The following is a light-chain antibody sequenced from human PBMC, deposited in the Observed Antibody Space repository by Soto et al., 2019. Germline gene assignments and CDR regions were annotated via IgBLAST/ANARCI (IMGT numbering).Light chain of an antibody. V-gene: IGKV2D-29*01. J-gene: IGKJ1*01. CDR2: EVS. CDR1: QSLLHTDGKTY. Sequence: DSVVNQTPLSLSFTPRHPSSISCKSSQSLLHTDGKTYLYWYLQKPGQPPQLLIYEVSTRTTGTPATFSGSASGTEFTFTISSLQSEDFAVYYCQQYKNWPRTFGQGTKVDIK. CDR3: QQYKNWPRT.